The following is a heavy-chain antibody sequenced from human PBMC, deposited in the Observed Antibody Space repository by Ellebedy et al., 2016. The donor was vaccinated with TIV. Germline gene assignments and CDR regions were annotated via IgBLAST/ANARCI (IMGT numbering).Heavy chain of an antibody. CDR2: ISGGGAST. V-gene: IGHV3-23*01. J-gene: IGHJ4*02. CDR1: GFKFSTYA. Sequence: GESLKISCAASGFKFSTYAMSWVRQAPGKGLEWVSGISGGGASTYYADSVKGRFTISRDNSKNMLFLQMNSLRHEDTDRYYCAKDSIVVVVAATLDSWGLGTLVTVSS. CDR3: AKDSIVVVVAATLDS. D-gene: IGHD2-15*01.